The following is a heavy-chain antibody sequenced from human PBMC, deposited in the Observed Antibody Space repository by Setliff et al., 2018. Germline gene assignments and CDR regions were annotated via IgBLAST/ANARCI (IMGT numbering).Heavy chain of an antibody. J-gene: IGHJ5*02. D-gene: IGHD3-3*01. Sequence: SETLSLTCAVYGGSFSGYYWSWIRQPPGKGLEWIGEIDHSGSTNYNPSLKSRVTISVDTSKNQFSLKLSSVTAADTATYYCARAGPTVTFFRVLVISWWDPWGQGSLVTVSS. CDR1: GGSFSGYY. CDR2: IDHSGST. V-gene: IGHV4-34*01. CDR3: ARAGPTVTFFRVLVISWWDP.